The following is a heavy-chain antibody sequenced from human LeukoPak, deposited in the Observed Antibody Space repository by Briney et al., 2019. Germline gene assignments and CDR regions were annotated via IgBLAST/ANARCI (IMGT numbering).Heavy chain of an antibody. J-gene: IGHJ3*02. CDR1: GYTFTGYY. D-gene: IGHD5-12*01. Sequence: ASVKVSCMASGYTFTGYYMHWVRQAPGQGLEWMGWMNPNSGNTGYAQKFQGRVTMTRNTSISTAYMELSRLRSDDTAVYYCARALVVAAAFDIWGQGTMVTVSS. CDR3: ARALVVAAAFDI. CDR2: MNPNSGNT. V-gene: IGHV1-2*02.